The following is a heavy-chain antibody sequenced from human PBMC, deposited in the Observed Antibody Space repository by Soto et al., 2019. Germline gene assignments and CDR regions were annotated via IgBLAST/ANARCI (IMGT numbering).Heavy chain of an antibody. Sequence: DVQMLESGGGLVQPGGSLRLSCAASGFTLKAYSMSWLRQPPGKGLEWVSSMTADGTGTAHADSVKDRFTTSRDDSRDTVYLEMNSLRVEDTAVYYSVRGGADLHQNGLDVWGQGTTVSVSS. CDR2: MTADGTGT. J-gene: IGHJ6*02. CDR3: VRGGADLHQNGLDV. D-gene: IGHD3-10*01. CDR1: GFTLKAYS. V-gene: IGHV3-23*01.